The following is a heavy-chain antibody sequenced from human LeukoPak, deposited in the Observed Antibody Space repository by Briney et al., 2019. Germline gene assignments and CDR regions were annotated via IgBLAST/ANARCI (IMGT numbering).Heavy chain of an antibody. CDR1: GYTFTDYS. CDR3: ARGAGSYWYFDL. Sequence: ASVKVSCKASGYTFTDYSLHWVRQAPGQGLEWMGWINPNRGDTNYAQKFQGWVTMTRDTSISTAYMEMSRLRSDDTAVYYCARGAGSYWYFDLWGRGTLVTVSS. J-gene: IGHJ2*01. V-gene: IGHV1-2*04. D-gene: IGHD6-13*01. CDR2: INPNRGDT.